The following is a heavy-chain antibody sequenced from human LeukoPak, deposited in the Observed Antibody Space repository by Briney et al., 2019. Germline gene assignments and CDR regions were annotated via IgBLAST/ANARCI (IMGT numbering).Heavy chain of an antibody. CDR2: VSPYKGNT. CDR1: GYTFTNFG. D-gene: IGHD6-19*01. V-gene: IGHV1-18*01. CDR3: ARAGGWAREDYKADAFHI. J-gene: IGHJ3*02. Sequence: ASVKVSCKASGYTFTNFGISWVRQTPGQGLEWMGWVSPYKGNTDYAQNLQGRVTMTTETSTSTAYMELRSLRSDDTAVYYCARAGGWAREDYKADAFHIWGQGTMVTVSS.